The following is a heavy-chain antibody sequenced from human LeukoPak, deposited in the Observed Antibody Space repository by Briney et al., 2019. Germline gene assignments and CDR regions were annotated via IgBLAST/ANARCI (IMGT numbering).Heavy chain of an antibody. CDR3: ARGVGITMVRGPLWYFDL. V-gene: IGHV4-59*01. CDR2: IYYSGST. D-gene: IGHD3-10*01. Sequence: NPSETLSLTCTVSGGSISSYHWSWIRQPPGKGLEWIGYIYYSGSTNYNPSLKSRVTISVDTSKNQFSLKLSSVTAADTAVYYCARGVGITMVRGPLWYFDLWGRGTLVTVSS. CDR1: GGSISSYH. J-gene: IGHJ2*01.